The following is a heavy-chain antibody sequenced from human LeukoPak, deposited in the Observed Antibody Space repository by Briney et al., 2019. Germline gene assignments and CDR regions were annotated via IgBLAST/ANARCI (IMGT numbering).Heavy chain of an antibody. D-gene: IGHD2-2*01. Sequence: SVKVSCKASGGTFSSYAISWVRQAPGQGLEWMGRIIPILGIANYAQKFQGRVTITADKSTSTAYMELSSLRSEDTAVYYCARCGYCSSTSCYASYYYYYMGVWGKGTTVTVSS. CDR2: IIPILGIA. CDR1: GGTFSSYA. V-gene: IGHV1-69*04. J-gene: IGHJ6*03. CDR3: ARCGYCSSTSCYASYYYYYMGV.